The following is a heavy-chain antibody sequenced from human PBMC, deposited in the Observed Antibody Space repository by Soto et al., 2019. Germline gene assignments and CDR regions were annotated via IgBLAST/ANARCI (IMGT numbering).Heavy chain of an antibody. V-gene: IGHV3-74*01. CDR1: GFTFSSYW. CDR2: IDNDGSTT. CDR3: VRNIAAAGRFY. Sequence: PGGSLRLSCAASGFTFSSYWMHWVRQVPGKGLVWVSRIDNDGSTTNYADSVKGRFTISRDNAKNTLYLQMNSLRAENTAVYYCVRNIAAAGRFYWGQGTLVTVSS. D-gene: IGHD6-13*01. J-gene: IGHJ4*02.